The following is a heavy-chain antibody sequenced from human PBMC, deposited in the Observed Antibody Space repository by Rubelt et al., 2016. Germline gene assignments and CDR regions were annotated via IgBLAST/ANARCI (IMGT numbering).Heavy chain of an antibody. J-gene: IGHJ4*02. D-gene: IGHD3-10*01. CDR2: ISAYNGNT. CDR3: ARDPLPVRGVIMTPTH. Sequence: QVQLVQSGAEVKKPGASVKVSCKASGYTFTSYGISWVRQAPGQGLEWMGWISAYNGNTNYAQKRQGRVTMTRDTSTSTAYMELRSLRSDDTAVYYCARDPLPVRGVIMTPTHWGQGTLVTVSS. V-gene: IGHV1-18*01. CDR1: GYTFTSYG.